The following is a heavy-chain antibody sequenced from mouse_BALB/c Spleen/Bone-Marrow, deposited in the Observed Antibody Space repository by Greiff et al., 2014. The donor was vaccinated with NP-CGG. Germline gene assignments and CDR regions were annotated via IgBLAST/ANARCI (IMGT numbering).Heavy chain of an antibody. V-gene: IGHV14-3*02. CDR3: GKWDEYAPDH. CDR2: IDPANGNT. Sequence: EVQLQQSGADLVKPGASVKLSCTTSGFNIKDTYMHWVKQRPEQGLEWIGRIDPANGNTKYDPKFQGKATITADTSSNTAYLQLRSLETEGPAVYFCGKWDEYAPDHWGQGTPLKGSS. CDR1: GFNIKDTY. J-gene: IGHJ2*01. D-gene: IGHD5-2*01.